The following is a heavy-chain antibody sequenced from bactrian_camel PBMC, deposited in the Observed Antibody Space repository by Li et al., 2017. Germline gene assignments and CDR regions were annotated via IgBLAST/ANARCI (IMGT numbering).Heavy chain of an antibody. CDR2: IASGSTYR. V-gene: IGHV3-2*01. J-gene: IGHJ6*01. CDR1: YSRYC. D-gene: IGHD2*01. CDR3: AARGPYCYTKLSVRDFTY. Sequence: HVQLVESGGGSVQAGESLRLSCTYTYSRYCMGWFRQAPGKGLEWVSSIASGSTYRSYTDSVRGRFTISRDNAKNTVYLQMNNLKSEDTAMYYCAARGPYCYTKLSVRDFTYWGQGTQVTVS.